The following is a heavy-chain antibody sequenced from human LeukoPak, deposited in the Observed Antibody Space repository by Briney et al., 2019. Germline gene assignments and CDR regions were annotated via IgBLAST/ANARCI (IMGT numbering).Heavy chain of an antibody. D-gene: IGHD2-15*01. V-gene: IGHV3-21*01. Sequence: PGGSLRLSCAASGFTFSSYSMNWVRQAPGKGLEWVSSISSSSSYIYYADSVKGRFTISRDNAKNSLYLQMNSLRAEDMAVYYRASDCSGGSCGLFDYWGQGTLVTVSS. CDR3: ASDCSGGSCGLFDY. J-gene: IGHJ4*02. CDR2: ISSSSSYI. CDR1: GFTFSSYS.